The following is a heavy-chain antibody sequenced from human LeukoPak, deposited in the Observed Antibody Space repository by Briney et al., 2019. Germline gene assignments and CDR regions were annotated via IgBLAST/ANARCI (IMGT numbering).Heavy chain of an antibody. D-gene: IGHD6-13*01. V-gene: IGHV3-30*02. J-gene: IGHJ4*02. CDR2: IRYDGSDK. CDR3: AKDIGRSSYYYFDY. Sequence: GGSLRLSCAASGFTFSSFGIYWVRQAPGKGLEWVAFIRYDGSDKYYADSVKGRFTISRDNSKNTLYVQMNTLRAEDTAVYYCAKDIGRSSYYYFDYWGQGTLVTVSS. CDR1: GFTFSSFG.